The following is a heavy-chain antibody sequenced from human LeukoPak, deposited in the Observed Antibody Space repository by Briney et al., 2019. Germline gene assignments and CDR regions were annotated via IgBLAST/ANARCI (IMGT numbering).Heavy chain of an antibody. CDR1: GYSFTSYW. V-gene: IGHV5-51*01. CDR2: IYPGDSDT. D-gene: IGHD2-2*01. J-gene: IGHJ5*02. CDR3: ARRLGSTSYFLHNWFDP. Sequence: GESLKISCKGSGYSFTSYWIGWVRQMPGKGLEWMGIIYPGDSDTRYSPSFQGQVTISADKSISTAYLQWSSLKASDTAMHYCARRLGSTSYFLHNWFDPWGQGTLVTVSS.